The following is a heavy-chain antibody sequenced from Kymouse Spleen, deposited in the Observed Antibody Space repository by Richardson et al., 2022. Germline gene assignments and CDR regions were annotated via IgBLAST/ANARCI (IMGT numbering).Heavy chain of an antibody. CDR3: ARDQGIAVARFFDY. V-gene: IGHV4-59*01. Sequence: QVQLQESGPGLVKPSETLSLTCTVSGGSISSYYWSWIRQPPGKGLEWIGYIYYSGSTNYNPSLKSRVTISVDTSKNQFSLKLSSVTAADTAVYYCARDQGIAVARFFDYWGQGTLVTVSS. CDR1: GGSISSYY. J-gene: IGHJ4*02. CDR2: IYYSGST. D-gene: IGHD6-19*01.